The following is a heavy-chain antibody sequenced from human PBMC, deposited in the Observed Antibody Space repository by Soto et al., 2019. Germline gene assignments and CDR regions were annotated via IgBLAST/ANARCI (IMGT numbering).Heavy chain of an antibody. CDR1: GFTFSSYA. CDR2: ISYDGSNK. D-gene: IGHD6-13*01. V-gene: IGHV3-30-3*01. CDR3: ATSAQYRSSLNWVYYYYYYGMDV. J-gene: IGHJ6*02. Sequence: QVQLVESGGRVVQPGRSLRLSFAASGFTFSSYAMHWVRQAPGKGLEWVAVISYDGSNKYYADSMKGRFTISRDNSNNTLYLQMNSLRPEDTAVYYCATSAQYRSSLNWVYYYYYYGMDVWGQGTTVTVSS.